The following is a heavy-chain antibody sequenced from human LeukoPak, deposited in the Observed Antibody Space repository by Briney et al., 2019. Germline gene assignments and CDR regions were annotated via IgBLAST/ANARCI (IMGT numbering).Heavy chain of an antibody. CDR1: GYTFTSYG. CDR3: AIPVNDYGSGSYYDY. Sequence: GASVEVSCKASGYTFTSYGISWVRQAPGQGLEWMGWISAYNGNTNYAQKLQGRVTMTTDTSTSTAYMELRSLRSDDTAVYYCAIPVNDYGSGSYYDYWGQGTLVTVSS. V-gene: IGHV1-18*01. D-gene: IGHD3-10*01. J-gene: IGHJ4*02. CDR2: ISAYNGNT.